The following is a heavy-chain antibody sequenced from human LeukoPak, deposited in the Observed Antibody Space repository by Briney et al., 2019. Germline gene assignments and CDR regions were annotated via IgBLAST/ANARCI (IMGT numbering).Heavy chain of an antibody. CDR1: GFTFSSYG. CDR3: AKGMTTGPRSVYHYMDV. CDR2: LWYDGSNE. D-gene: IGHD4-17*01. Sequence: GGSLRLSCAASGFTFSSYGMHWVRQAPGKGLEWLSLLWYDGSNEYYADSVKGRFTISRDNSKNTLYLQMNSLRAEDTAVYYCAKGMTTGPRSVYHYMDVWGKGTTVTVSS. V-gene: IGHV3-33*06. J-gene: IGHJ6*03.